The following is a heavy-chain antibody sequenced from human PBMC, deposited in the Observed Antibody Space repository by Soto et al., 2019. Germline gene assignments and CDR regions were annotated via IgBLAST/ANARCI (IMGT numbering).Heavy chain of an antibody. CDR3: AMSSSGFDAFDI. V-gene: IGHV3-53*01. CDR2: IYSGGST. Sequence: VGSLRLSCAASGFTVSSNYMSWVRQAPGKGLEWVSVIYSGGSTYYADSVKGRFTISRDNSKNTLYLQMNSLRAEDTAVYYCAMSSSGFDAFDIWGQGTMVTRLL. CDR1: GFTVSSNY. J-gene: IGHJ3*02. D-gene: IGHD6-19*01.